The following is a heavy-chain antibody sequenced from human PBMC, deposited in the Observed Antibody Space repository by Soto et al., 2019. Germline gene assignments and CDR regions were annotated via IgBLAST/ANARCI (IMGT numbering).Heavy chain of an antibody. CDR1: GGSINSDSYH. Sequence: QVQLLESGPGLVKPSQTLSLTCTVSGGSINSDSYHWTWIRQSPGKGLEGIGYIPHSGAFLYNPSFKSRLTISVDTSKNQFSLHLSSVTDADTAVYFCAREDDGGDSLDVWGQGTTVTVSS. V-gene: IGHV4-30-4*08. CDR3: AREDDGGDSLDV. J-gene: IGHJ6*02. CDR2: IPHSGAF. D-gene: IGHD2-21*02.